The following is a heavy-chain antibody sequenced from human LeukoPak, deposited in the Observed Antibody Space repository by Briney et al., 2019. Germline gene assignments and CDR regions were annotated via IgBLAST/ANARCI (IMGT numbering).Heavy chain of an antibody. Sequence: SETLSLTCTVSTGVIRTDYWSWIRQPPGKGLEYIGYIYYTGSTAYNPSLESGVTMSVDTSKNQFSLQLTSLTPAAPAVYHRGRETYCSGGTCFFGPDYWG. CDR2: IYYTGST. CDR3: GRETYCSGGTCFFGPDY. J-gene: IGHJ4*01. D-gene: IGHD2-15*01. V-gene: IGHV4-59*01. CDR1: TGVIRTDY.